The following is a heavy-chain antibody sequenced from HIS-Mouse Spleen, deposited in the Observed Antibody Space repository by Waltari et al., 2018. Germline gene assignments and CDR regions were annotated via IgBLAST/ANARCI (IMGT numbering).Heavy chain of an antibody. J-gene: IGHJ3*02. CDR3: ASNWEYAFDI. V-gene: IGHV3-30*04. CDR1: GVTFRSYA. D-gene: IGHD7-27*01. Sequence: QVQLVESGGGVVQPGRSLRLSCAASGVTFRSYAMHGVRQAPGKGLEWVAVISYDGSNKYYADSVKGRFTISRDNSKNTLYLQMNSLRDEDTAVYYCASNWEYAFDIWGQGTMVTVSS. CDR2: ISYDGSNK.